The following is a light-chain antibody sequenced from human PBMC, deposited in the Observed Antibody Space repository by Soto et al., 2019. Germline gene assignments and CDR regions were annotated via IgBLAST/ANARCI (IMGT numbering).Light chain of an antibody. CDR1: NSDVGGYNY. J-gene: IGLJ2*01. Sequence: QSALTQPPSASGSPGQSVTISCTGTNSDVGGYNYVSWYQQHPGKAPKLMIYEVNKRPSGVPDRFSGSKSGNTASLTVSGLQAEDEADYYCSSDAGSNSVIFGGGTKLTVL. CDR2: EVN. CDR3: SSDAGSNSVI. V-gene: IGLV2-8*01.